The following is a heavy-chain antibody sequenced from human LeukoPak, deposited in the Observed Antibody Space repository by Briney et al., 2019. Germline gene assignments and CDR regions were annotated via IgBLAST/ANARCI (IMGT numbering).Heavy chain of an antibody. Sequence: SQTLSLTCAVYGGSLSGYYWSWIRQPPGKGLEWIGEINHSGNTNYNPSLKSRVTMSVDTSKNHFYLKLSSVTAADTAVYYCARQGSGSSYYYYTFPYWGQGTLVTVSS. J-gene: IGHJ4*02. CDR1: GGSLSGYY. CDR2: INHSGNT. CDR3: ARQGSGSSYYYYTFPY. D-gene: IGHD1-26*01. V-gene: IGHV4-34*01.